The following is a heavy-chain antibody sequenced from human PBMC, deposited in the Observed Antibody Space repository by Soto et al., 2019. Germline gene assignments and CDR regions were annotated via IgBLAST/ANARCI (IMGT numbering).Heavy chain of an antibody. CDR3: ARTWNNYYYYGMDV. Sequence: GESLKISCAASGFTFSSYWMSWVRQAPGKGLEWVANIKQDGSEKYYVDSVKGRFTISRDNAKNSLYLQMNSLRAEDTAVYYCARTWNNYYYYGMDVWGQGTTVTVSS. CDR1: GFTFSSYW. CDR2: IKQDGSEK. V-gene: IGHV3-7*01. D-gene: IGHD1-1*01. J-gene: IGHJ6*02.